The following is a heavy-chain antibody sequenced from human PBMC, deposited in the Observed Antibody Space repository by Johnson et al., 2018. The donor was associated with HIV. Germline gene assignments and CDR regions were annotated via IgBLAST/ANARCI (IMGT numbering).Heavy chain of an antibody. CDR3: AKPLEMATISDAFDI. D-gene: IGHD5-24*01. Sequence: QVQLVESGGGVVQPGGSLRLSCAASGFTFSSYGMHWVRQAPGKGLEWVAFIRYDGSNKYYVDSAKGRFTISRDNSKNTLYLQMNSLRAEDTAVYYCAKPLEMATISDAFDIWGQGTMVT. CDR1: GFTFSSYG. CDR2: IRYDGSNK. V-gene: IGHV3-30*02. J-gene: IGHJ3*02.